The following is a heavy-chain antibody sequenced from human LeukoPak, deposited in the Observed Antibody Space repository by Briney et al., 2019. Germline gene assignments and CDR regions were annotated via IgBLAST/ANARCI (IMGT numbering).Heavy chain of an antibody. V-gene: IGHV5-51*01. CDR3: ARRLGYCSSTSCWTKGGYYFDY. J-gene: IGHJ4*02. Sequence: GESLKISCKGSGYSFTSYWIGWVRQMPGKGLEWMGIIYPGDSDTRYSPSFQGQVTISADKSISTAYLQWSSLKASDTAMYYCARRLGYCSSTSCWTKGGYYFDYWGQGTLVTVSS. D-gene: IGHD2-2*01. CDR2: IYPGDSDT. CDR1: GYSFTSYW.